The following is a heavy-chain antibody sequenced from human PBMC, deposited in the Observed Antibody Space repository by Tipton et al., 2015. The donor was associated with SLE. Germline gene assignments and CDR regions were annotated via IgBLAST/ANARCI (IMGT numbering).Heavy chain of an antibody. Sequence: TLSLTCTVSGDSLSTYKWSWIRQPPGKGLEWIGYIYDSGSTNYNPSLKSRVTISVDTSKNQFSLKLTSLTAADTAVYYCARETSWVDYWGQGTLVTVSS. CDR3: ARETSWVDY. J-gene: IGHJ4*02. CDR2: IYDSGST. D-gene: IGHD7-27*01. V-gene: IGHV4-59*12. CDR1: GDSLSTYK.